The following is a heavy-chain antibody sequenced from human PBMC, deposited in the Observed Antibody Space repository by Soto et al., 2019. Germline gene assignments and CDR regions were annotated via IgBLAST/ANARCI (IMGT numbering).Heavy chain of an antibody. CDR2: IYYSGST. CDR1: GGSSSSSSYY. D-gene: IGHD6-13*01. J-gene: IGHJ5*02. Sequence: SETLSLTCTVSGGSSSSSSYYWGWIRQPPGKGLEWIGSIYYSGSTYYNPSLKSRVTISVDTSKNQFSLKLSSVTAADTAVYYCARPWYSSNWFDPWGQGTLVTVSS. CDR3: ARPWYSSNWFDP. V-gene: IGHV4-39*01.